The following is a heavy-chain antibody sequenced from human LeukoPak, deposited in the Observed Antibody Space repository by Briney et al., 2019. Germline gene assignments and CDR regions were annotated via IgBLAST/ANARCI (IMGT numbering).Heavy chain of an antibody. J-gene: IGHJ6*02. Sequence: GGSLRLSCAASGFTFSSYDMHWVRQATGKGLEWVSAIGTAGDTYYPGSVEGRFTISRENAKNSLYLQMNSLRAGDTAVYYCARGAGITMVRGNYYYYYGMDVWGQGTTVTVSS. CDR3: ARGAGITMVRGNYYYYYGMDV. D-gene: IGHD3-10*01. CDR2: IGTAGDT. V-gene: IGHV3-13*01. CDR1: GFTFSSYD.